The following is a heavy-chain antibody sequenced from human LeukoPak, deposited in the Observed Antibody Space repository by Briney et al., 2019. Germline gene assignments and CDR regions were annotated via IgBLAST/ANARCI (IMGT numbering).Heavy chain of an antibody. CDR2: ISSSTNYI. V-gene: IGHV3-21*01. Sequence: GGSLRLSCAASGFTFSSYNMNWVRQAPGKGLEWVSSISSSTNYIYYADSVKGRFTISRDNAKNSLYLQMNSRRADDTAVYYCARDLWTHYDFWSGYYTDWGQGTLVTVSS. J-gene: IGHJ4*02. CDR1: GFTFSSYN. D-gene: IGHD3-3*01. CDR3: ARDLWTHYDFWSGYYTD.